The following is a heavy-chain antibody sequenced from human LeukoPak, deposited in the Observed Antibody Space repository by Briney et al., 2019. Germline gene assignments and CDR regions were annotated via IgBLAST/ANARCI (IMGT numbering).Heavy chain of an antibody. Sequence: SQTLSLTCAISGDSVFSNSAARTWIRQSPSRGLEWLGRTYYRSKWSDDYAVSVKSRITINPDTSKNQFSLHLNSVTPEDTAVYYCARGRVTTIANYYYYYIDVWGEGTTVTVSS. CDR3: ARGRVTTIANYYYYYIDV. CDR2: TYYRSKWSD. CDR1: GDSVFSNSAA. J-gene: IGHJ6*03. D-gene: IGHD4-17*01. V-gene: IGHV6-1*01.